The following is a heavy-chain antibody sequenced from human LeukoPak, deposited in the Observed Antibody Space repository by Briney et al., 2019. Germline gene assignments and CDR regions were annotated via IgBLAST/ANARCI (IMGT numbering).Heavy chain of an antibody. D-gene: IGHD3-22*01. CDR2: ISSNGGST. CDR1: GSTFSSYA. V-gene: IGHV3-64*01. CDR3: AISAGAHYYDSSYDY. Sequence: GGSLRLSCAASGSTFSSYAMHWVRQAPGKGLEYVSTISSNGGSTYYANSVKGRFTISRDNSKNTLYLQMGSLRAEDMAVYYCAISAGAHYYDSSYDYWGQGTLVTVSS. J-gene: IGHJ4*02.